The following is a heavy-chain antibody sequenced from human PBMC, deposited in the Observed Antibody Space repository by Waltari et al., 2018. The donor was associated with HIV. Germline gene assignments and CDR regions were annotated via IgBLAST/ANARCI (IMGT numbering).Heavy chain of an antibody. V-gene: IGHV4-39*01. D-gene: IGHD6-13*01. J-gene: IGHJ4*02. CDR3: ARRIAAAARGYFDY. CDR2: IYYSGST. Sequence: QLQLQESGPGLVKPSETLSITCTVSGGSISSSSSSWGWIRQPPGKGLEWIGSIYYSGSTYYNPSLKSRVTISVDTSKNQFSLKLSSVTAADTAVYYCARRIAAAARGYFDYWGQGTLVTVSS. CDR1: GGSISSSSSS.